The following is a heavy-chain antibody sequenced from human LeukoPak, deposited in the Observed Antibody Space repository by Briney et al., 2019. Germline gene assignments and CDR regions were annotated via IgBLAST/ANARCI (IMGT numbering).Heavy chain of an antibody. CDR3: ARGEYGSGSYLVY. Sequence: GGSLRLSCAASGFTFSSYAMSWVRQAPGKGLEWVPAISGSGGSTYYADSVKGRFTISRDNSKNTLYLQMNSLRAEDTAVYYCARGEYGSGSYLVYWGQGTLVTVSS. V-gene: IGHV3-23*01. J-gene: IGHJ4*02. CDR1: GFTFSSYA. D-gene: IGHD3-10*01. CDR2: ISGSGGST.